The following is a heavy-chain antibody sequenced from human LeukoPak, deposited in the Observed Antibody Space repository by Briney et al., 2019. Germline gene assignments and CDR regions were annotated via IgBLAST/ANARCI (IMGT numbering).Heavy chain of an antibody. J-gene: IGHJ5*02. CDR3: ARGGEYYDFRSGYYTWFDP. CDR2: INPNIGGT. V-gene: IGHV1-2*02. D-gene: IGHD3-3*01. CDR1: GYTFTGYY. Sequence: ASVWVSCKASGYTFTGYYIHWVRQAPGQGLEWMGWINPNIGGTSFAQKFHGRVTMTRDTSITTAYMELTRLRSDDTAVYYCARGGEYYDFRSGYYTWFDPWGQGTLVVVSS.